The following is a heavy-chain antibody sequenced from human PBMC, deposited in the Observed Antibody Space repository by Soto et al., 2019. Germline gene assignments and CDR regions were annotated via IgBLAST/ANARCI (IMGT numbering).Heavy chain of an antibody. J-gene: IGHJ5*02. V-gene: IGHV3-33*01. CDR2: IWYDGSNK. Sequence: QVQLVESGGGVVQPGRSLRLSCAASGFTFSSYGMHWVRQAPGKGLEWVAVIWYDGSNKYYADSVKGRFTISRDNSKNTLDLQMNSLRAEDTAVYYCAREVLGFSSGSPPHLWGQGTLVTVSS. D-gene: IGHD3-22*01. CDR3: AREVLGFSSGSPPHL. CDR1: GFTFSSYG.